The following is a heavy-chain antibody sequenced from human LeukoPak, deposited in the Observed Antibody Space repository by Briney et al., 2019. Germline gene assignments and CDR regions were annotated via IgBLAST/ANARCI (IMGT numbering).Heavy chain of an antibody. D-gene: IGHD4-17*01. V-gene: IGHV5-51*01. J-gene: IGHJ4*02. CDR1: RYSFTSYW. CDR2: IYPGDSDT. Sequence: GEALKISFKGSRYSFTSYWIGWVRPMPGKGLGWMGIIYPGDSDTRYSASFQGQVTISADKSISTAYLQWSSLKASDTAMYYCARGGVEGAYGDYDYWGQGTLVTVSS. CDR3: ARGGVEGAYGDYDY.